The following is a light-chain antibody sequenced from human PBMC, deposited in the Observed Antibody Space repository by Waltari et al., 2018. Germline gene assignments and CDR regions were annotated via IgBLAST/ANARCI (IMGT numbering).Light chain of an antibody. V-gene: IGLV2-8*01. CDR1: SSDTGSSKY. CDR2: EVN. CDR3: SSYAGSSNLI. Sequence: QSALTQPPSASGSPGQSVTISCTGTSSDTGSSKYVSWYQQHPPKAPKLMIYEVNKRPSGVPDRFSGSKSGNTASLTVSGLQADDEADYYCSSYAGSSNLIFGGGTKLTVL. J-gene: IGLJ2*01.